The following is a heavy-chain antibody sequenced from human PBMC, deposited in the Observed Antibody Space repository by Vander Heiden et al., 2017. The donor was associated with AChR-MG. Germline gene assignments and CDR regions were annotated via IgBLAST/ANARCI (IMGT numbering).Heavy chain of an antibody. CDR3: ARVGDKVVTIFGVVYPADNWFDP. J-gene: IGHJ5*02. D-gene: IGHD3-3*01. Sequence: EVQLVESGGGVVRPGGSLRLACAAPGFTFDDSGMSRVPQGPGKGLEWGSGINWNGGSTGYADTVKGRFTISRDNAKNSLYLQMNSLRAEDTALYHCARVGDKVVTIFGVVYPADNWFDPWGQGTLVTVSS. V-gene: IGHV3-20*01. CDR1: GFTFDDSG. CDR2: INWNGGST.